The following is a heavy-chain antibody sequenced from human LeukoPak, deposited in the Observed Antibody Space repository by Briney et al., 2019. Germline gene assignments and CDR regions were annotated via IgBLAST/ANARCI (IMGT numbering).Heavy chain of an antibody. CDR3: ACREFYSPWPGP. Sequence: GESLKISCKGSGYSFTSYWIGWVRQTPGKGLEWVGVIYPGDYRTRYNPSFEGRVTISADKSINTAYLQWSSLKAWDTAMYYCACREFYSPWPGPWGQGTLVTVSS. V-gene: IGHV5-51*01. CDR2: IYPGDYRT. J-gene: IGHJ5*02. CDR1: GYSFTSYW. D-gene: IGHD5-18*01.